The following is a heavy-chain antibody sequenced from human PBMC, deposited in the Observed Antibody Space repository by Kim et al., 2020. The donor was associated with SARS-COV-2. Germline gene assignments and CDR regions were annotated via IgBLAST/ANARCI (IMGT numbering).Heavy chain of an antibody. V-gene: IGHV3-21*01. CDR3: AVVRGYSGYDSHYYYGMDV. D-gene: IGHD5-12*01. CDR1: GFTFSSYS. J-gene: IGHJ6*02. CDR2: ISSSSSYI. Sequence: GGSLRLSCAASGFTFSSYSMNWVRQAPGKGLEWVSSISSSSSYIYYADSVKGRFTISRDNAKNSLYLQMNSLRAEDTAVYYCAVVRGYSGYDSHYYYGMDVWGQGTTVTVSS.